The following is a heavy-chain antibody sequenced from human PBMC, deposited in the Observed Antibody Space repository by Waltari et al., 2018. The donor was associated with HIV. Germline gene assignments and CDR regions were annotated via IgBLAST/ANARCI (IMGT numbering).Heavy chain of an antibody. D-gene: IGHD3-10*01. CDR1: GFTFISHW. V-gene: IGHV3-7*04. Sequence: EVQLVESGGGLVQPGGSLRLPCAASGFTFISHWLGWVGPAPGKGLEWVANIKQDGSEKYYVDSVNGRFTISRDNAENSLYLQMNSRRAEDTAVYYCARGGFYGSGSKVNWGQGTLVTVSS. J-gene: IGHJ4*02. CDR3: ARGGFYGSGSKVN. CDR2: IKQDGSEK.